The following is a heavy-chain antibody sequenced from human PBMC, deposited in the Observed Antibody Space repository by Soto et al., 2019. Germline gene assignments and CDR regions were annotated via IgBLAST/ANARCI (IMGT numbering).Heavy chain of an antibody. CDR2: INPSGGST. D-gene: IGHD3-9*01. CDR1: GYTFTSYY. Sequence: ASVKVSCKASGYTFTSYYMHWVRQAPGQGLEWMGIINPSGGSTSYAQKFQGRVTMTRDTSTSTVYMELSSLRSEDTAVYYCALEYYDILTGYYPLDGYWGQGPLVTVSS. J-gene: IGHJ4*02. CDR3: ALEYYDILTGYYPLDGY. V-gene: IGHV1-46*01.